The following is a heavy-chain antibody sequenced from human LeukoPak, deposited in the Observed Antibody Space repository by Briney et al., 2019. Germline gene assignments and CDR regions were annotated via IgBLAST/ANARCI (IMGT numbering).Heavy chain of an antibody. J-gene: IGHJ4*02. CDR2: IYYSGST. D-gene: IGHD3-3*01. CDR1: GGSISSSSYY. V-gene: IGHV4-39*01. CDR3: ASRHFLEWLLHFDY. Sequence: PSETLSLTCTVPGGSISSSSYYWGWIRQPPGKGLEWIGSIYYSGSTYYNPSLKSRVTISVDTSKNQFSLKLSSVTAADTAVYYCASRHFLEWLLHFDYWGQGTLVTVSS.